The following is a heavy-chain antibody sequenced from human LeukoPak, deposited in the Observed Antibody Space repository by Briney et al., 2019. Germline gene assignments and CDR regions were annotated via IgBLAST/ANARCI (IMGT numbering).Heavy chain of an antibody. V-gene: IGHV3-7*01. CDR1: GFTFSSHW. D-gene: IGHD4-17*01. CDR2: IKQDGSEK. CDR3: ARGGDYRVDY. J-gene: IGHJ4*02. Sequence: QPGGSLRLSCAASGFTFSSHWMSWVRQAPGKGLEWVANIKQDGSEKYYVDSVKGRFTTSRDNAKNSLYLQMNSLRAEDTAVYYCARGGDYRVDYWGQGTLVTVSS.